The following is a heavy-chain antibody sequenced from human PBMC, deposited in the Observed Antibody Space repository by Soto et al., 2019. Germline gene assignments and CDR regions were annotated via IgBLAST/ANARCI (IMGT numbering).Heavy chain of an antibody. D-gene: IGHD6-13*01. V-gene: IGHV3-23*01. CDR2: ISGSGGST. J-gene: IGHJ4*02. CDR1: GFTFSSYA. Sequence: EVQLLESGGGLVQPGGSLRLSCAASGFTFSSYAMSWVRQAPGKGLEWVSAISGSGGSTYYADSVKGRFTISRDNSKNTLYLQMNSLRAEDTGVYYCAKGGYSSSWQRDYWGQGTLVTVSS. CDR3: AKGGYSSSWQRDY.